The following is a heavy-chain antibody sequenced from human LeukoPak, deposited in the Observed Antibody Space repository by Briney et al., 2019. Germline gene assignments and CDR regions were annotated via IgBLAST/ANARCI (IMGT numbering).Heavy chain of an antibody. CDR3: ARDVDYYGSGSPNWFDP. D-gene: IGHD3-10*01. CDR2: INPNSGGT. Sequence: ASVKVSCKASGYTFTGYYMHWVRQAPGQGLEWMGWINPNSGGTNYAQKFQGRVTMTRDTSISTAYMELSRLRSDDTAVYHCARDVDYYGSGSPNWFDPWGQGTLVTVSS. J-gene: IGHJ5*02. V-gene: IGHV1-2*02. CDR1: GYTFTGYY.